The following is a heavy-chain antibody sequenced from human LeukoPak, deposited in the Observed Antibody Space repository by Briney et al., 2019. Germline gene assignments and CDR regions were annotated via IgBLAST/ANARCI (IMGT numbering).Heavy chain of an antibody. Sequence: GGSLRLSCAASGFTFSSYAMSWVRQAPGKGLEWVSAISGSGGSTYYADSVKGRFTISRDNSKNTLYLQMNSLRAEDTAVYYCAKGGYRLTPNWLDPWGQEPWSPSPQ. CDR3: AKGGYRLTPNWLDP. J-gene: IGHJ5*02. CDR1: GFTFSSYA. CDR2: ISGSGGST. D-gene: IGHD1-1*01. V-gene: IGHV3-23*01.